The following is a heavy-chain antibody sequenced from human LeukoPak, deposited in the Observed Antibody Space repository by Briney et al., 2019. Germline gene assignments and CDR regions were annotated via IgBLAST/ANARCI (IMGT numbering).Heavy chain of an antibody. CDR1: GYTFSSYG. V-gene: IGHV1-18*04. D-gene: IGHD5-12*01. J-gene: IGHJ5*02. CDR2: INTNNGNT. Sequence: GASVKVSCKASGYTFSSYGISWVRQAPGQGLKWMGWINTNNGNTNYAYNLQGRVTMTIDTSTSTAYMELRSLRSDDTAVYYCAGAGYSGYDYGWLDPWGQGTLVTVSS. CDR3: AGAGYSGYDYGWLDP.